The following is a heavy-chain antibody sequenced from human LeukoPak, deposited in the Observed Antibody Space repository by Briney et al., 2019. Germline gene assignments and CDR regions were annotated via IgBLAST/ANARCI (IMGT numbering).Heavy chain of an antibody. V-gene: IGHV1-18*01. J-gene: IGHJ4*02. Sequence: ASVKVSCKASDYTFSSYGIHWVRQAPGQGPEWMGWISAYNSNRDYALKFQGRVTMATDTSTNTAQMELRSLRSDDTAVYYCARGPSHYFGAGSAPKDFDYWGQGTLVIVSS. CDR3: ARGPSHYFGAGSAPKDFDY. CDR2: ISAYNSNR. CDR1: DYTFSSYG. D-gene: IGHD3-10*01.